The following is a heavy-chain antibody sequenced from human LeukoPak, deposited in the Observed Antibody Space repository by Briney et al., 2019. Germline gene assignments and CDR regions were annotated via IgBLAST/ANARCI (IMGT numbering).Heavy chain of an antibody. CDR1: GFTFSSYE. CDR3: ARERGPIAVVPVAMDY. D-gene: IGHD2-2*01. V-gene: IGHV3-48*03. Sequence: AGGSLRLSCAASGFTFSSYEMNWVRQAPGKGLEWVSYISSSGSTIYYADSVKGRFTISRDNAKNSLYLQMNSLRAEDTAVYYCARERGPIAVVPVAMDYWGQGTLVTVSS. J-gene: IGHJ4*02. CDR2: ISSSGSTI.